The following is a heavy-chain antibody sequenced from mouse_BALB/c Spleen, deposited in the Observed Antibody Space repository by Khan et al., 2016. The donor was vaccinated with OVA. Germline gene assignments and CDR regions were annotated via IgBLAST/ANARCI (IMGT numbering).Heavy chain of an antibody. CDR3: ARDRIDY. J-gene: IGHJ2*01. CDR2: INPTSGYT. CDR1: GYTFTSYW. V-gene: IGHV1-7*01. Sequence: QVQLQQSGAELAKPGASVKMSCTASGYTFTSYWMHWIKQRPGQGLEWIGYINPTSGYTDYNQKFKDKATLTADKSSSTAYMQLRSLTSDDSAVYYCARDRIDYGGQGTALTVSS.